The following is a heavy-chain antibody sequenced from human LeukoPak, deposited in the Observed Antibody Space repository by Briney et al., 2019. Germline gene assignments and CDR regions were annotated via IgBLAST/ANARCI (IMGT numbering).Heavy chain of an antibody. Sequence: PSETLSLTCAVSGGSISSGGYSWSWIRQPPGKGLEWIGYIYYSGSTYYNPSLKSRVTISVDTSKNQFSLKLSSVTAADTAVYYCARAPSSTVEASNYFDYWGQGTLVTVSS. CDR2: IYYSGST. J-gene: IGHJ4*02. CDR3: ARAPSSTVEASNYFDY. V-gene: IGHV4-30-4*07. CDR1: GGSISSGGYS. D-gene: IGHD4-23*01.